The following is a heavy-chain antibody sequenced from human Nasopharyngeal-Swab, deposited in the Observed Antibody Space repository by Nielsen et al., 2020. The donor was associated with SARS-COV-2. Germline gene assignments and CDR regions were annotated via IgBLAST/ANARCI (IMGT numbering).Heavy chain of an antibody. CDR3: ARVPYDILHFRGGMDV. Sequence: GESLKISCAASGFTVSSNYMSWVRQAPGKGLEWVSVIYSGGSTYYADPVKGRFTISRHNSKNTLYLQMNSLRAEDTAVYYCARVPYDILHFRGGMDVWGQGTTVTVSS. V-gene: IGHV3-53*04. D-gene: IGHD3-9*01. J-gene: IGHJ6*02. CDR2: IYSGGST. CDR1: GFTVSSNY.